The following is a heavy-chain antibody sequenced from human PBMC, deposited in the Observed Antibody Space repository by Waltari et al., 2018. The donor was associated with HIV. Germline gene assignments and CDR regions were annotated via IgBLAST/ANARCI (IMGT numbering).Heavy chain of an antibody. Sequence: EVQLVESGGGLVKPGGSLRLSCAASGLTFSSYNMHWVRQAPGKGLEWVSFISSSSSYIYYADSVKGRFTISRDNAKNSLNLQMNSLRAEDTAVYYCARDSLRGIGADGNWFDPWGQGTLVTVSS. J-gene: IGHJ5*02. D-gene: IGHD6-13*01. CDR3: ARDSLRGIGADGNWFDP. CDR2: ISSSSSYI. CDR1: GLTFSSYN. V-gene: IGHV3-21*01.